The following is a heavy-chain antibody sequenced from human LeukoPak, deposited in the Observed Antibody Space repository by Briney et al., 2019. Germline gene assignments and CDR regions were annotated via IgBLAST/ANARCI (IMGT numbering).Heavy chain of an antibody. D-gene: IGHD6-19*01. Sequence: ASVKVSCKASGGTFSSYAISWVRQAPGRGLEWMGRIIPILGIANYAQKFQGRVTITADKSTSTAYMELSSLRSEDTAVYYCARDAFRQQWLADYWGQGTLVTVSS. CDR1: GGTFSSYA. CDR3: ARDAFRQQWLADY. J-gene: IGHJ4*02. V-gene: IGHV1-69*04. CDR2: IIPILGIA.